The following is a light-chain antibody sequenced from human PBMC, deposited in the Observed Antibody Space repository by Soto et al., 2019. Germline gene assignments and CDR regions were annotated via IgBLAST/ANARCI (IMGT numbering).Light chain of an antibody. V-gene: IGKV3-20*01. CDR2: GAS. CDR3: QQYGTSPRWT. CDR1: QNIGTY. J-gene: IGKJ1*01. Sequence: IVLTQSPGTLSLSPGERATLSCRASQNIGTYLAWYQHKPGQAPSVLIFGASTRANGVPDRFSGSGSGTDFTLTISRLDPADFAVYYCQQYGTSPRWTFGQWTKVEIK.